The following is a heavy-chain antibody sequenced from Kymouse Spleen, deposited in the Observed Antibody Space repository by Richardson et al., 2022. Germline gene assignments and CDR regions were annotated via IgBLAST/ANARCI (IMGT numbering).Heavy chain of an antibody. Sequence: EVQLVESGGGLVQPGGSLRLSCAASGFTFSDHYMDWVRQAPGKGLEWVGRTRNKANSYTTEYAASVKGRFTISRDDSKNSLYLQMNSLKTEDTAVYYCASHSNYYYYGMDVWGQGTTVTVSS. J-gene: IGHJ6*02. CDR1: GFTFSDHY. D-gene: IGHD4-11,IGHD4-11*01. CDR3: ASHSNYYYYGMDV. V-gene: IGHV3-72*01. CDR2: TRNKANSYTT.